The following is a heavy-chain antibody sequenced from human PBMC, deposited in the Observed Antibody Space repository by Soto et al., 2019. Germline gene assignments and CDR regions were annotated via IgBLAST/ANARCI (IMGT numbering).Heavy chain of an antibody. CDR3: ARDPPGSGWAFDY. J-gene: IGHJ4*02. CDR2: IWSDGSNK. CDR1: GFTFSTHA. V-gene: IGHV3-33*01. D-gene: IGHD6-19*01. Sequence: PGGSLRLSCAAAGFTFSTHARHWVRQAPGKGLEWVAFIWSDGSNKYYADSVKGRATISRDNSKRTVDLQMNSLRAEDTAVYYCARDPPGSGWAFDYWGQGTLVTVSS.